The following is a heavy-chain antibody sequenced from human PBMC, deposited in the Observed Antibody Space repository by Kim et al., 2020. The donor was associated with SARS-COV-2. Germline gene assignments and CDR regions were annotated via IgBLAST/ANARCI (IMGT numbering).Heavy chain of an antibody. V-gene: IGHV3-23*01. D-gene: IGHD2-8*01. Sequence: GGSLRLSCAASGFFFSSYGMTWVRQAPGKGLEWVSSISGSGGTTFYADSVKGRFTVSRDNSKNTLYLQMNSLRVEDTAVYYCAKSPYFDDYNGYWGQGTLVTVSS. CDR2: ISGSGGTT. CDR1: GFFFSSYG. CDR3: AKSPYFDDYNGY. J-gene: IGHJ4*02.